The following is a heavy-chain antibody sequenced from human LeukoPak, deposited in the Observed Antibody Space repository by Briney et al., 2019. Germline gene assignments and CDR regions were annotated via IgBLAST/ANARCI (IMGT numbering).Heavy chain of an antibody. D-gene: IGHD3-3*01. CDR3: ARSQAEFWSGYYLDY. CDR2: IYYSGST. V-gene: IGHV4-59*01. J-gene: IGHJ4*02. Sequence: SETLSLTCTVSGGSISSYYWSWIRQPPGKGLEWIGYIYYSGSTNYNPSLKSRVTISVDTSKNQFSLKLSSVTAADTAVYYCARSQAEFWSGYYLDYWGQGTLGTVSA. CDR1: GGSISSYY.